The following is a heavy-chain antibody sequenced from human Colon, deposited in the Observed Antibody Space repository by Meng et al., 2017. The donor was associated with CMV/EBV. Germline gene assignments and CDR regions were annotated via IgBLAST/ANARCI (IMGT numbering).Heavy chain of an antibody. CDR1: GFTFSTSA. Sequence: GESRKTSCAASGFTFSTSAMHWGRQAPGKGLEWLALISFDKLHIFYADSVKGRFTIPRDNAKNSLFLQMDSLRAEDTAVYYCASFVGFWSGYYFGYWGQGTLVTVSS. CDR3: ASFVGFWSGYYFGY. J-gene: IGHJ4*02. CDR2: ISFDKLHI. D-gene: IGHD3-3*01. V-gene: IGHV3-30-3*02.